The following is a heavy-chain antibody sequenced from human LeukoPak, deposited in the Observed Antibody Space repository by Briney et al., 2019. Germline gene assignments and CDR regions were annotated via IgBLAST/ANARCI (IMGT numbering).Heavy chain of an antibody. CDR3: ARDLILWFGELLSPLDY. D-gene: IGHD3-10*01. J-gene: IGHJ4*02. CDR2: ISSSSSYI. Sequence: PGGSLRLSCAASGFTFSSYSMNWVRQAPGKGLEWVSSISSSSSYIYYADSVKGRFTISRDNAKNSLYLQMNSLRAEDTAVYYCARDLILWFGELLSPLDYWGQGTLVTVSS. CDR1: GFTFSSYS. V-gene: IGHV3-21*01.